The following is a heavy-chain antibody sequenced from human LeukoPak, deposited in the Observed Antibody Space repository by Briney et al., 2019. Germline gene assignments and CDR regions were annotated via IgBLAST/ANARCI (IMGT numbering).Heavy chain of an antibody. CDR1: GGSISSSSYY. V-gene: IGHV4-39*07. J-gene: IGHJ3*02. Sequence: SSETLSLTCTISGGSISSSSYYWGWIRQPPGKGLEWIGSIYYSGSTYYNPSLKSRVTISVDTSKNQFSLKLSSVTAADTAVYYCARVRVVVAALDAFDIWGQGTMVTVSS. CDR3: ARVRVVVAALDAFDI. CDR2: IYYSGST. D-gene: IGHD2-15*01.